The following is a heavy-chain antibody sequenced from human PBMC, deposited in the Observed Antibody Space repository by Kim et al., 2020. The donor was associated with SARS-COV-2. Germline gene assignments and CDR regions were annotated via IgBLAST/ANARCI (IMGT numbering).Heavy chain of an antibody. J-gene: IGHJ4*02. CDR2: ISAYNGNT. Sequence: ASVKVSCKASGYTFTSYGISWVRQAPGQGLEWMGWISAYNGNTNYAQKLQGRVTMTTDTSTSTAYMELRSLRSDDTAVYYCARAYCGGDCYSSGDYWGQGTLVTVSS. D-gene: IGHD2-21*02. CDR1: GYTFTSYG. V-gene: IGHV1-18*01. CDR3: ARAYCGGDCYSSGDY.